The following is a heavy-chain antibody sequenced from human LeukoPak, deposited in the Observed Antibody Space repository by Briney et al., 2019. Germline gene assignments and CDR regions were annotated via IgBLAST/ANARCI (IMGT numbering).Heavy chain of an antibody. J-gene: IGHJ6*04. V-gene: IGHV4-34*01. Sequence: PSETLSLTCAVYGGSFSGYYWSWIRQPPGKGLEWIGEINHSGSTNYNPSLKSRVTISVDTSKNQFSLKLSSVTAADTAVYYCARGTSPPAAMGWYYYYGMDVWGKGTTVTVSS. D-gene: IGHD2-2*01. CDR3: ARGTSPPAAMGWYYYYGMDV. CDR1: GGSFSGYY. CDR2: INHSGST.